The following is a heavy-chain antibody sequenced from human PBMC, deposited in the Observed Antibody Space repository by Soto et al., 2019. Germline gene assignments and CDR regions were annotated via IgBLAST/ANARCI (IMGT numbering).Heavy chain of an antibody. J-gene: IGHJ5*02. D-gene: IGHD3-3*01. CDR1: GGSISSGGYY. CDR3: ARATIFGVAKIAYNWFDP. V-gene: IGHV4-61*08. Sequence: SETLSLTCTVSGGSISSGGYYWSWIRQHPGKGLEWIGYIYYSGSTNYNPSLKSRVTISVDTSKNQFSLKLSSVTAADTAVYYCARATIFGVAKIAYNWFDPWGQGTLVTVSS. CDR2: IYYSGST.